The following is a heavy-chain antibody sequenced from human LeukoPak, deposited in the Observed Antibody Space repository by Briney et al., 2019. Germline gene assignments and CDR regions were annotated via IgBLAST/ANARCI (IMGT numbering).Heavy chain of an antibody. V-gene: IGHV3-9*01. J-gene: IGHJ4*02. D-gene: IGHD4-17*01. CDR1: GFTFDDYA. CDR3: AKDKGNDYGDSRGSGYFDY. CDR2: ISWNSGSI. Sequence: GGSLRLSCAASGFTFDDYAMHWVRQAPGKGLEWVSGISWNSGSIGYADSVKGRFTISRDNAKNSLYLQMNSLRAEDTALYYCAKDKGNDYGDSRGSGYFDYWGQGTLVTVSS.